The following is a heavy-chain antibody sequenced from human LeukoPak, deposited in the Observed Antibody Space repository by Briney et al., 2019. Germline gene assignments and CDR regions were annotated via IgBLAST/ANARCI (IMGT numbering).Heavy chain of an antibody. V-gene: IGHV4-34*01. CDR1: GVSFSGYY. J-gene: IGHJ4*02. CDR2: INHSGST. CDR3: ARLGVRVVPAAVFDY. Sequence: SETLSLTCAVYGVSFSGYYWSWIRQPPGKGLEWIGEINHSGSTNYNPSLKSRVTISVDTSKNQFSLKLSSVTAADTAVYYCARLGVRVVPAAVFDYWGQGTLVTVSS. D-gene: IGHD2-2*01.